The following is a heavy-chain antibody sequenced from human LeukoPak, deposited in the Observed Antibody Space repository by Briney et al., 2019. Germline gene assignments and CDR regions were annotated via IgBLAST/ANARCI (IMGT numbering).Heavy chain of an antibody. D-gene: IGHD2-2*03. V-gene: IGHV3-11*04. Sequence: GGSLRLSCAASGFTFSDYYMTWIRQAPGKGLEWVAYISSSGSTIYYADSVKGRFTITRDNAKNSLYLQMNSLRAEDTAVYYCASGYCGSISCYASVYWGQGTLVTVSS. J-gene: IGHJ4*02. CDR3: ASGYCGSISCYASVY. CDR1: GFTFSDYY. CDR2: ISSSGSTI.